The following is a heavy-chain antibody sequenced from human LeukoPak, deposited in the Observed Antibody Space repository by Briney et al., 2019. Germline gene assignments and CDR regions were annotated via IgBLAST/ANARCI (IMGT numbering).Heavy chain of an antibody. V-gene: IGHV4-39*01. CDR3: ARHHYDFRSDAFDI. CDR1: GGSISSSSYY. Sequence: PSETLSLPCTVSGGSISSSSYYWGWIRQPPGKGLEWIGSTYYSGSTYYNPSLKSRVTISVDTSKNQFSLKLSSVTAADTAVYYCARHHYDFRSDAFDIWGQGTMVTVSS. CDR2: TYYSGST. D-gene: IGHD3-3*01. J-gene: IGHJ3*02.